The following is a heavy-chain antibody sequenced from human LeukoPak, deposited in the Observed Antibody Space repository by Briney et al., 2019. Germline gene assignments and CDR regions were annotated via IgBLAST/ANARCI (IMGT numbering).Heavy chain of an antibody. CDR2: IWYDGSNK. D-gene: IGHD5-24*01. CDR1: GFTFSSSG. J-gene: IGHJ4*02. CDR3: ARGRRWLQAESPKDY. V-gene: IGHV3-33*01. Sequence: GGSLRLSCAASGFTFSSSGMHWVRQAPGKGLEWGAVIWYDGSNKYYADSVKGRFTISRDNSKNTLYLQMNSLRAEDTAVYYCARGRRWLQAESPKDYWGQGTLVTVSS.